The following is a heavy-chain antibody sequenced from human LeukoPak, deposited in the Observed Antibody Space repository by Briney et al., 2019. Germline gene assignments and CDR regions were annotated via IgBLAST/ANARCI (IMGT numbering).Heavy chain of an antibody. CDR3: ARSAAAGEFDY. V-gene: IGHV3-20*04. J-gene: IGHJ4*02. CDR1: GFTFDDYG. CDR2: INWNGGST. D-gene: IGHD6-13*01. Sequence: GGSLRLYCAASGFTFDDYGMSWVRQAPGKGLEWVSGINWNGGSTGYADSVKGRFTISRDIAKNTLYLQMNSLRSEDTALYYCARSAAAGEFDYGGQGTLVTVSS.